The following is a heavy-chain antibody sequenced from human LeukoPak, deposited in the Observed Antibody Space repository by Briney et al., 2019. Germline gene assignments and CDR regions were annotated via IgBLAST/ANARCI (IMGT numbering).Heavy chain of an antibody. D-gene: IGHD6-19*01. CDR3: ATPEQCLVPNALYYFDY. V-gene: IGHV1-69*05. CDR1: GGTFSSYA. J-gene: IGHJ4*02. CDR2: IIPIFGTA. Sequence: SVKVSCKASGGTFSSYAISWVRQAPGQGLEWMGGIIPIFGTANYAQKFQGRVTITTDESTSTAYMELSSLRSEDTAVYYCATPEQCLVPNALYYFDYWGQGTLVTVSS.